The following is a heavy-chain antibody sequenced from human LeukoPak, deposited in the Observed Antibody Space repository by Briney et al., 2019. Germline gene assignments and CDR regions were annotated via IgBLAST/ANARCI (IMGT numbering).Heavy chain of an antibody. D-gene: IGHD1-26*01. J-gene: IGHJ5*02. CDR2: MNSNSGNT. V-gene: IGHV1-8*03. CDR3: ARGSGSHGRDWLDP. CDR1: GYTFINHD. Sequence: ASVKVSCKGYGYTFINHDIDWVRQAAGQGLEWMGRMNSNSGNTGYAQKFQGRVTFTRDTSISTAYMELYGLTSDDTAVYYCARGSGSHGRDWLDPWGQGTLVTVSS.